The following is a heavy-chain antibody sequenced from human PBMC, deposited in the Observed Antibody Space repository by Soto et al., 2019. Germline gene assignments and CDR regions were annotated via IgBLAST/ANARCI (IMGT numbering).Heavy chain of an antibody. CDR2: IRSKAYGGTT. D-gene: IGHD2-21*02. CDR1: GFTFGDYA. Sequence: PGGSLRLSCTASGFTFGDYAMSWVRQAPGKGLEWVGFIRSKAYGGTTEYAASVKGRFTISRDDSKSIAYLQMNSLKTEDTAVYYCTRVSPYCGGDCCAFDIWGQGTMVTV. CDR3: TRVSPYCGGDCCAFDI. J-gene: IGHJ3*02. V-gene: IGHV3-49*04.